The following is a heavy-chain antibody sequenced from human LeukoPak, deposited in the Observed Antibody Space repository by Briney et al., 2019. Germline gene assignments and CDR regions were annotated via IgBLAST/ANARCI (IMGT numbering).Heavy chain of an antibody. Sequence: GGSLRLSCAASGFTFRSNAMSWVRQAPGKGLEWVSAISGSGRSTYYADSVKGRFTISRDNSKNTLYLQMNSLRAEDTAVYYCAKVRWELLMGDYFDYWGQGTLVTVSS. D-gene: IGHD1-26*01. CDR3: AKVRWELLMGDYFDY. V-gene: IGHV3-23*01. CDR1: GFTFRSNA. J-gene: IGHJ4*02. CDR2: ISGSGRST.